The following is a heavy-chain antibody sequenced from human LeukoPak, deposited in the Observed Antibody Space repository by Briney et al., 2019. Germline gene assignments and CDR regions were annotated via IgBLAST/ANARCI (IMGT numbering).Heavy chain of an antibody. V-gene: IGHV4-59*01. CDR3: ARSGRGAAGTRYISDF. CDR2: VFSSGTT. J-gene: IGHJ4*02. CDR1: GDSISGYY. Sequence: PSETLSLTCTVSGDSISGYYWSWIRQPPGKGLEWIGYVFSSGTTNYNPSLKGRVTLLIDTSKNQFSLELSSVTAADTAVYYCARSGRGAAGTRYISDFWGQGTLVTVSS. D-gene: IGHD6-13*01.